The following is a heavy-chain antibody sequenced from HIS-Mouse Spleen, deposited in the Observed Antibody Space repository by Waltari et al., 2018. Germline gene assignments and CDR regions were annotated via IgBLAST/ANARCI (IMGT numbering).Heavy chain of an antibody. Sequence: QVQLVQSGAEVKKPGSSVKVSCKASGGTFSSYASCWVRQAPGQGLEWMGGIIPIFGTANYAQKFQGRVTITADESTSTAYMELSSLRSEDTAVYYCARDPLWAVALSNWFDPWGQGTLVTVSS. J-gene: IGHJ5*02. V-gene: IGHV1-69*01. CDR1: GGTFSSYA. CDR3: ARDPLWAVALSNWFDP. D-gene: IGHD6-19*01. CDR2: IIPIFGTA.